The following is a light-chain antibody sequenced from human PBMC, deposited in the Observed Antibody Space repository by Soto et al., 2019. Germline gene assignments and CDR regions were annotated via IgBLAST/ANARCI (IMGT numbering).Light chain of an antibody. CDR2: AAS. V-gene: IGKV1-9*01. CDR1: QGISSY. Sequence: IQLTQSPSSLSASVGDRVTITCRASQGISSYLAWYQQKPGKAPKLLIYAASTLQSGVPSRFSGSGSATDLSLTISSRQPEDFATYYCQQLNSYHRVTFGGGTKVEIK. J-gene: IGKJ4*02. CDR3: QQLNSYHRVT.